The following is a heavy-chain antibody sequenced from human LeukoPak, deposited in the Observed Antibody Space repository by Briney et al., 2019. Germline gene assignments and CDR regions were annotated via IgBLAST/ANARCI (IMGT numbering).Heavy chain of an antibody. J-gene: IGHJ4*02. CDR3: AILYYHSSGYHDY. Sequence: SETLSLTCAVYGGSFSGYYWSWIRQPPGKGLEWIGEINHSGSTNYNPSLKRRVTISVDTSKNQFSLKLSSVTAADTAVYYCAILYYHSSGYHDYWGQGTLVTVSS. V-gene: IGHV4-34*01. D-gene: IGHD3-22*01. CDR2: INHSGST. CDR1: GGSFSGYY.